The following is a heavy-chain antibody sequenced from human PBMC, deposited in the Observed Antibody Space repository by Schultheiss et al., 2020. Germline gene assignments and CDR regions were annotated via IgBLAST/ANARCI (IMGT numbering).Heavy chain of an antibody. J-gene: IGHJ5*02. D-gene: IGHD1-26*01. CDR3: ARGVLRGSYHAP. CDR1: GYTFTGYY. Sequence: ASVKVSCKASGYTFTGYYMHWVRQAPGQGLEWMGWINPNSGGTNYAQKFQGRVTMTRDTSISTAYMELSSLRSEDTAVYYCARGVLRGSYHAPWGQGTLVTVSA. CDR2: INPNSGGT. V-gene: IGHV1-2*02.